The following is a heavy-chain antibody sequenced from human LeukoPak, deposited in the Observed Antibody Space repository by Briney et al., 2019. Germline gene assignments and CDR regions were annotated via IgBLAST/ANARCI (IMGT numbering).Heavy chain of an antibody. J-gene: IGHJ6*03. Sequence: ASVKVSCKASGYTFTGYYMHWVRQAPGQGLEWMGWINPNSGGTNYAQKFQGRVTMTRDTSISTAYMELSRLGSDDTAVYYCARDQGPTYCSSTSCYSRYYYYYMDVWGKGTTVTVSS. CDR2: INPNSGGT. CDR3: ARDQGPTYCSSTSCYSRYYYYYMDV. V-gene: IGHV1-2*02. CDR1: GYTFTGYY. D-gene: IGHD2-2*01.